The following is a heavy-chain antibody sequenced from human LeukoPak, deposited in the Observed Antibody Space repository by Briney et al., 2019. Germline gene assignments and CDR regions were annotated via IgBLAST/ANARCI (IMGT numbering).Heavy chain of an antibody. CDR3: ARPYGDYRKGYYFDY. D-gene: IGHD4-17*01. CDR2: IIPILGIA. J-gene: IGHJ4*02. Sequence: ASVKVSCKASGGTFSSYAISWVRQAPGQGLEWMGRIIPILGIANYAQKFQSRVTITADKSTSTAYMELSSLRSEDTAVYYCARPYGDYRKGYYFDYWGQGTLVTVSS. CDR1: GGTFSSYA. V-gene: IGHV1-69*04.